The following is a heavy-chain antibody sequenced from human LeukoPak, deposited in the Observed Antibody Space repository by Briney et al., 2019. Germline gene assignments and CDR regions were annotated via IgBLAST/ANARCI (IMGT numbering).Heavy chain of an antibody. V-gene: IGHV3-48*01. Sequence: PGGSLRLSCAASGFTFSSDSMNWVRQAPGKGLEWVSYISSSSSNIQYADSVKGRFTISRDNAKNSLYLQMTSLRAEDTAVYHCARLSHPGDHWGQGTLVTVSS. CDR2: ISSSSSNI. CDR1: GFTFSSDS. CDR3: ARLSHPGDH. J-gene: IGHJ4*02.